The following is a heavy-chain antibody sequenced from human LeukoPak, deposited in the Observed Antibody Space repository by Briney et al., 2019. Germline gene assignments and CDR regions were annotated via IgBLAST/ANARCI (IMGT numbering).Heavy chain of an antibody. CDR1: GYTFTSYY. J-gene: IGHJ5*02. CDR3: ARSVLRYFDWSNWFDP. D-gene: IGHD3-9*01. Sequence: GASVQVSCKASGYTFTSYYMHWVRQAPGQGLEWMGIINPSGGSTSYAQKFQGRVTMTRDTSTSTVYMELSSLRSEDTAVYYCARSVLRYFDWSNWFDPWGQGTLVTVSS. CDR2: INPSGGST. V-gene: IGHV1-46*01.